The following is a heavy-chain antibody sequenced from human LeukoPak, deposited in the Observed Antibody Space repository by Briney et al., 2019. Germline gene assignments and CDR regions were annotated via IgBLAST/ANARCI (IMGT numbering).Heavy chain of an antibody. V-gene: IGHV3-30*02. CDR2: VRYDGSNK. CDR1: GFTFSSYG. D-gene: IGHD2-2*01. CDR3: AIEYGSSTSCVIYRVVAFDI. Sequence: GGSLRLSCAASGFTFSSYGMHWVRQTPGKGLEWVAFVRYDGSNKYYADSVKGRFTISRDNSKNTLYLQMNSLRAEDTDLYYCAIEYGSSTSCVIYRVVAFDIWGQGTMVTVSS. J-gene: IGHJ3*02.